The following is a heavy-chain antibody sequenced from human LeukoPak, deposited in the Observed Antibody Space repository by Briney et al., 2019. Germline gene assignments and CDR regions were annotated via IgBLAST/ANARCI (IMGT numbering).Heavy chain of an antibody. J-gene: IGHJ4*02. CDR2: TSYDGSNK. D-gene: IGHD3-22*01. Sequence: GGSLRLSCAASGFTFSDYAMHWVRQAPGKGLEWVAVTSYDGSNKYYADSVKGRFTISRDDSKNTLYLHMNSLRTEDTAIYYCASTRWYYYDSSGYPSDYWGQGTLVTVSS. CDR3: ASTRWYYYDSSGYPSDY. CDR1: GFTFSDYA. V-gene: IGHV3-30-3*01.